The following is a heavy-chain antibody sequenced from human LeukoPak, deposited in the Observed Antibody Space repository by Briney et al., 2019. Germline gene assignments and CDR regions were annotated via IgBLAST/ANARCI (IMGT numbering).Heavy chain of an antibody. Sequence: PGGSLRLSCAASGFTFSSYSMSWVRQAPGKGLEWVSSISSSSSYIYYADSVKGRFTTSRDNAKNSLYLQMNSLRAEDTAVYYCAREFGFGELCMDVWGKGTTVTVSS. CDR2: ISSSSSYI. V-gene: IGHV3-21*01. CDR3: AREFGFGELCMDV. J-gene: IGHJ6*04. CDR1: GFTFSSYS. D-gene: IGHD3-10*01.